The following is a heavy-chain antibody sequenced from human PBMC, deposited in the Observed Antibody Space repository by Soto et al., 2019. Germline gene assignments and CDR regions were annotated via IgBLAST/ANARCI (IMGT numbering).Heavy chain of an antibody. CDR1: GYTFTSYD. V-gene: IGHV1-18*04. Sequence: ASVKVSCKASGYTFTSYDIHWVRQAPGQGLEWMGWISAYNGNTNYAQKLQGRVTMTTDTSTSTAYMELRSLRSDDTAVCYCARTLPMVRGVITTLGYWGQGTLVTVSS. CDR2: ISAYNGNT. J-gene: IGHJ4*02. CDR3: ARTLPMVRGVITTLGY. D-gene: IGHD3-10*01.